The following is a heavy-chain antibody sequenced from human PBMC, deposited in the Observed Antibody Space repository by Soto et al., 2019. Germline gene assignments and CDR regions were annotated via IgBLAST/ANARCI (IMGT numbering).Heavy chain of an antibody. CDR2: IYYSGST. D-gene: IGHD2-15*01. Sequence: QVQLQESGPGLVKPSETLSLTCIVSGGSISSYYWSWIRQPPGKGLEWIGYIYYSGSTNYNPSLKSRVTISVDTSKNQFSLKLISVTAADTAVYYCAGTRGYCSGGSCPTVVDYWGQGTLVTVSS. CDR3: AGTRGYCSGGSCPTVVDY. CDR1: GGSISSYY. J-gene: IGHJ4*02. V-gene: IGHV4-59*01.